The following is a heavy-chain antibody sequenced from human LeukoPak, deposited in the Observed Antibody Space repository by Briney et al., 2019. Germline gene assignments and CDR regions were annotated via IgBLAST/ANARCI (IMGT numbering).Heavy chain of an antibody. D-gene: IGHD3-22*01. CDR1: GFTFSSYW. CDR3: AKALYYDSSGYYDAFDI. Sequence: GGSLRLSCAASGFTFSSYWMSWVRQAPGKGLEWVANIKQDGSEKYYVDSVKGRFTISRDNAKNSLYLQMNSLRAEDTAVYYCAKALYYDSSGYYDAFDIWGQGTMVTVSS. V-gene: IGHV3-7*03. J-gene: IGHJ3*02. CDR2: IKQDGSEK.